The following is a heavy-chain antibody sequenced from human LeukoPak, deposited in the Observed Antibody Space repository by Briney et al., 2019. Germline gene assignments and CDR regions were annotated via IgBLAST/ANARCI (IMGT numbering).Heavy chain of an antibody. D-gene: IGHD2/OR15-2a*01. CDR1: GFSFSSYT. CDR3: AKVRSRSFPTLFDY. CDR2: ISGSGGST. V-gene: IGHV3-23*01. Sequence: GGSLGLSCAASGFSFSSYTMNWVRQAPGKGLEWVSAISGSGGSTYYADSVKGRFTISRDNSKNTLYLQMNSLRAEDTAVYYCAKVRSRSFPTLFDYWGQGTLVTVSS. J-gene: IGHJ4*02.